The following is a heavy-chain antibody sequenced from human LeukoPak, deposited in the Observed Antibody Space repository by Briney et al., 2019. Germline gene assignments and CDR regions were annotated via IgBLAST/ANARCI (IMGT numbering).Heavy chain of an antibody. CDR3: AKGGYGSGSYSNLDY. CDR1: GFTFSTHS. V-gene: IGHV3-23*01. CDR2: ISGSGGST. J-gene: IGHJ4*02. D-gene: IGHD3-10*01. Sequence: GGSLRLSCAASGFTFSTHSMSWVRQAPGKGLEWVSAISGSGGSTYYADSVKGRFTISRDNSKNTLYLQMNSLRAEDTAVYYCAKGGYGSGSYSNLDYWGQGTLVTVSS.